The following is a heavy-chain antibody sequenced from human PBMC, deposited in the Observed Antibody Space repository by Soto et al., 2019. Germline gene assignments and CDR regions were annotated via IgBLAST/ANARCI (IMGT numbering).Heavy chain of an antibody. CDR3: AGAYCSGTTCYGLYGMDV. Sequence: EVQLLESGGGLVQPGGSLRLACAASGFSFNSYAMVWVRQASGKGLEWVSSMSGSGGGTYYADSVKGRFTISRDNSKNTLFLQMNSLRAEDTALYYCAGAYCSGTTCYGLYGMDVWGQGTTVTVSS. V-gene: IGHV3-23*01. D-gene: IGHD2-2*01. J-gene: IGHJ6*02. CDR2: MSGSGGGT. CDR1: GFSFNSYA.